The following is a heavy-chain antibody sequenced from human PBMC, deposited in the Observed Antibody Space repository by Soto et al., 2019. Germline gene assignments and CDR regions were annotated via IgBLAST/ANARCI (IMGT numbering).Heavy chain of an antibody. Sequence: VSVKVSCKASGYTFTGYYMHWVRQAPGQGLEWMGWINPNSGGTNYAQKFQGWVTMTRDTSISTAYMELSRLRSDDTAVYYCARGGVIPKLGPFDYWGQGTLVTVSS. CDR3: ARGGVIPKLGPFDY. CDR2: INPNSGGT. D-gene: IGHD2-21*01. J-gene: IGHJ4*02. V-gene: IGHV1-2*04. CDR1: GYTFTGYY.